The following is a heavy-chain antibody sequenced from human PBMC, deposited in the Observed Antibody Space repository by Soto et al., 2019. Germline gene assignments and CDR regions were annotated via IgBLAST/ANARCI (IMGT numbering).Heavy chain of an antibody. D-gene: IGHD2-15*01. Sequence: QVQLVQSGAEVKKPGASVKVSCKASGYTFTSYDINWVRQATGQGLEWMGWMNPNSGNTGYAQKFQGRVTMTRNTSISTAYMALSSLRSEDTAVYYCARIPPYCSGGSCYGKRYFDLWGRGTLVTVSS. CDR2: MNPNSGNT. V-gene: IGHV1-8*01. CDR3: ARIPPYCSGGSCYGKRYFDL. CDR1: GYTFTSYD. J-gene: IGHJ2*01.